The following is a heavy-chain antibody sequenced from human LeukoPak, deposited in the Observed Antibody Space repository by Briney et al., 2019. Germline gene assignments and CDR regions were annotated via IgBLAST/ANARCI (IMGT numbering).Heavy chain of an antibody. Sequence: GGSLRLSCAASGFTVSNFWMHWVRQAPGQGLVWVSRINSDGTSTNYADSVKGRLTISRDNSNNTLYLQMNSLRAEDTAVYYCARGCGSGWGKDYWGQGTLVTVSS. D-gene: IGHD6-19*01. V-gene: IGHV3-74*01. CDR1: GFTVSNFW. J-gene: IGHJ4*02. CDR2: INSDGTST. CDR3: ARGCGSGWGKDY.